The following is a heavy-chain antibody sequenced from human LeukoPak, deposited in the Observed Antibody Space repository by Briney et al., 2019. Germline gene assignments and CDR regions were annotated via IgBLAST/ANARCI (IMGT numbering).Heavy chain of an antibody. D-gene: IGHD3-22*01. CDR1: GGSISTNNHY. J-gene: IGHJ4*02. CDR3: ARDNGGYYDSSGYPN. V-gene: IGHV4-39*07. Sequence: PSETLSLTCTVSGGSISTNNHYWGWIRQPPGKGLEWIGSIYYSGSTYYNPSLKSRVTISVDTSKNQFSLKLSSVTAADTAMYYCARDNGGYYDSSGYPNWGQGTLVTVSS. CDR2: IYYSGST.